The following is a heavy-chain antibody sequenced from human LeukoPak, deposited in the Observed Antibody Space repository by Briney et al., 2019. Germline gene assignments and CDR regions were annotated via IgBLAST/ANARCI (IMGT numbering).Heavy chain of an antibody. CDR2: IYYSGTT. CDR1: GGSISSYY. V-gene: IGHV4-59*01. D-gene: IGHD4-23*01. J-gene: IGHJ2*01. Sequence: SETLSFTCTVSGGSISSYYWSRLRQPPGKGPEWIGYIYYSGTTYPDPSLKSRVTISVDTSKNQFSLKLSSVTAADTAVYYCARDSSGYGGSWYFDLWGRGTLVTVSS. CDR3: ARDSSGYGGSWYFDL.